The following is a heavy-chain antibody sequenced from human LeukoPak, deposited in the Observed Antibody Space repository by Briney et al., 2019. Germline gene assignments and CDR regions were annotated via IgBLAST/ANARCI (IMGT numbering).Heavy chain of an antibody. CDR3: AKATYTGWSLVDY. J-gene: IGHJ4*02. CDR2: TTWNSGRL. Sequence: HSGGSLRLSCAASGFTFGEFAMHWVRQTPGKGLEWVSGTTWNSGRLAYADSVKGRFTISRDNAKNSLYLQMNSLTTEDTALYYCAKATYTGWSLVDYWGQGTLVTVSS. D-gene: IGHD6-19*01. V-gene: IGHV3-9*01. CDR1: GFTFGEFA.